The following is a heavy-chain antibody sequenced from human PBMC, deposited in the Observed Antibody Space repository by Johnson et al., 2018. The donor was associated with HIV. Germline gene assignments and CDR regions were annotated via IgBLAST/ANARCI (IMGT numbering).Heavy chain of an antibody. Sequence: VQLVESGGGLVQPGGSLRMSCVASGFTFSTYGMTWVRQAPGKGLEWVSAISGTGGTTYYADSVRGRFSISRDKSKDTLYLQMSSLRAEDTAVYYCALSGGAAAYDAFDIWGQGTMVTVSS. CDR2: ISGTGGTT. V-gene: IGHV3-23*04. CDR3: ALSGGAAAYDAFDI. J-gene: IGHJ3*02. CDR1: GFTFSTYG. D-gene: IGHD6-13*01.